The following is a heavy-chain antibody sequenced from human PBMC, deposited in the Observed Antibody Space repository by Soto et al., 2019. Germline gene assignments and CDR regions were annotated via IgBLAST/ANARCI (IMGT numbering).Heavy chain of an antibody. CDR3: ANEAIMITFGGVIAPGPSGY. D-gene: IGHD3-16*02. V-gene: IGHV4-39*01. J-gene: IGHJ4*02. Sequence: SDTLSLTCTVSGGSISSSSYYWGWIRQPPGKGLEWIGSIYYSGSTYYNPSLKSRVTISVDTSKNQFSLKLSSVTAADTAVYYCANEAIMITFGGVIAPGPSGYWGQGTLVTVSS. CDR2: IYYSGST. CDR1: GGSISSSSYY.